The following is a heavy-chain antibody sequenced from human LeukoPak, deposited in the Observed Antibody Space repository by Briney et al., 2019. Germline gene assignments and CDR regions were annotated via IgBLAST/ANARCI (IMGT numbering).Heavy chain of an antibody. CDR3: ARSYYYDISGYYYYYYYMDV. CDR1: GGSLSGYY. CDR2: IYYSGST. V-gene: IGHV4-59*01. J-gene: IGHJ6*03. Sequence: SETLSLTCAVSGGSLSGYYWSWIRQPPGKGLEWIGYIYYSGSTNYNPSLKSRVTISVDTSKNQFSLKLSSVTAADTAVYYCARSYYYDISGYYYYYYYMDVWGKGTTVTISS. D-gene: IGHD3-22*01.